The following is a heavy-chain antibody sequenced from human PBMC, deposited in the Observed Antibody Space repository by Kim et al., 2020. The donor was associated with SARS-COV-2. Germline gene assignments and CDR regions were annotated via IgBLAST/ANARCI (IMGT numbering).Heavy chain of an antibody. Sequence: SETLSLTCTVSGGSISSGGYYWSWIRQHPGKGLEWIGYISYSGSTYYNPSLKSRVTISVDTSKNQFSLKLSSVTAADTAVYYCARSLTDNSGYSDFWGQGTLVTVSS. V-gene: IGHV4-31*03. CDR2: ISYSGST. J-gene: IGHJ4*02. CDR1: GGSISSGGYY. D-gene: IGHD3-22*01. CDR3: ARSLTDNSGYSDF.